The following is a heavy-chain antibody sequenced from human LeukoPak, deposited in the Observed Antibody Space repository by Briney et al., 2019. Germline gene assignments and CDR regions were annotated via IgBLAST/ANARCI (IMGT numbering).Heavy chain of an antibody. CDR1: GGSISSSSYY. CDR2: IYYSGST. Sequence: SETLSLTCTVSGGSISSSSYYWGWIRQPPGKGLEWIGSIYYSGSTYYNPSLKSRVTISVDTSKNQFSLKLSSVTAAGTAVYYCARHEKRSDFWRGYHGGWFDPWGQGTLVTVSS. D-gene: IGHD3-3*01. CDR3: ARHEKRSDFWRGYHGGWFDP. V-gene: IGHV4-39*01. J-gene: IGHJ5*02.